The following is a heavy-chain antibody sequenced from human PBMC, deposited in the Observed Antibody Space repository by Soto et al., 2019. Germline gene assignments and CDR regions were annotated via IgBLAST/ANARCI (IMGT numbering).Heavy chain of an antibody. Sequence: GGSLRLSCAASGFTFSSYAMHWVRQAPGKGLEWVAVISYDGSNKYYADSVKGRFTISRDNSKNTLYLQMNSLRAEDTAVYYCASTDYYDSSGSPGYWGQGTLVTVSS. CDR2: ISYDGSNK. CDR1: GFTFSSYA. D-gene: IGHD3-22*01. V-gene: IGHV3-30-3*01. CDR3: ASTDYYDSSGSPGY. J-gene: IGHJ4*02.